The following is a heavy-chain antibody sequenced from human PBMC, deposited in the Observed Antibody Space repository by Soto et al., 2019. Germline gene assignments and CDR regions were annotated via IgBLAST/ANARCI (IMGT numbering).Heavy chain of an antibody. CDR2: MSERSGPP. J-gene: IGHJ2*01. Sequence: SLRLSCAASGFNFRKFAMSWVRQAPGKGLEWVSGMSERSGPPLYADSVKGRFTISRDNSKSTLYLEMNNLRPEDTAVYYCAKDQDNTDYYWIFDLWGRGTPVTVSS. V-gene: IGHV3-23*01. D-gene: IGHD4-17*01. CDR3: AKDQDNTDYYWIFDL. CDR1: GFNFRKFA.